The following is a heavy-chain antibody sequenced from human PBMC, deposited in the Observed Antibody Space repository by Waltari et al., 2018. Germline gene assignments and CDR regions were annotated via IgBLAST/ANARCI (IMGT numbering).Heavy chain of an antibody. CDR2: IDYPGSS. J-gene: IGHJ4*02. V-gene: IGHV4-4*02. CDR1: GASIVSSSR. D-gene: IGHD3-10*01. Sequence: QVQMEESGPRLVKPSGTLSLTCTVSGASIVSSSRWTWVRQTPGKGLEWIGDIDYPGSSEYNPSLKSRLTISLDQSENHFSLELTSVTAADTAVYYCARSQINFGSFYYFDFWGQGILVTVSS. CDR3: ARSQINFGSFYYFDF.